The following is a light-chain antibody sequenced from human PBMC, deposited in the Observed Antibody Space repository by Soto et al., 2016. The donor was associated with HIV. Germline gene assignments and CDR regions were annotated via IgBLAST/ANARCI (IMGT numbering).Light chain of an antibody. V-gene: IGKV2-30*02. J-gene: IGKJ2*01. Sequence: DVVMTQSPLSLPVPLGQPASISCRSSQSLVHNNGNTYLTWFHQRPGQSPRRLIYKVSNRDSGVPDRFSGSGSRTDFTLRIGRVEAEDVGVYYCMQALQIYTFGQGTKLEIK. CDR2: KVS. CDR3: MQALQIYT. CDR1: QSLVHNNGNTY.